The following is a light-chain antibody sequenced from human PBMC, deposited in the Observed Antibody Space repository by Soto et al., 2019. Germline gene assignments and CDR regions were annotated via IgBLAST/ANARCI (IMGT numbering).Light chain of an antibody. CDR1: QSISTY. Sequence: DIQMTQSPSSLSASVRDRVTITCRASQSISTYLNWYQQRPGKAPRLLIYAASTLHSGVPSRFSGSGSGTHLTLTISSLQPEDFATYYCQQSYSTRWTFGPGTKVEIK. V-gene: IGKV1-39*01. J-gene: IGKJ1*01. CDR3: QQSYSTRWT. CDR2: AAS.